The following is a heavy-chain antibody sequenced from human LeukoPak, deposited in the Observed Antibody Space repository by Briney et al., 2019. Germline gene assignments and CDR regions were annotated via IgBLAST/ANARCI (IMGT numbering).Heavy chain of an antibody. V-gene: IGHV4-4*07. CDR2: IYTSGST. D-gene: IGHD2-2*01. CDR1: GGSISSYY. Sequence: SETLSLTCTVSGGSISSYYWSWIRQPAGKGLEWIGRIYTSGSTNYNPSLKSRVTMSVDTSKNQFSLKLSSVTAADTAVYYCARVFIVVVPTPTYYFDYWGQGALVTVSS. CDR3: ARVFIVVVPTPTYYFDY. J-gene: IGHJ4*02.